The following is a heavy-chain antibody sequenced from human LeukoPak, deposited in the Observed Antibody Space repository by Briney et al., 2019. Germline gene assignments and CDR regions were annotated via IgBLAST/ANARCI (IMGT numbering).Heavy chain of an antibody. V-gene: IGHV4-34*01. J-gene: IGHJ4*02. CDR1: GGSFSGYY. CDR2: INHSGST. D-gene: IGHD2-21*01. Sequence: SETLSLTCAVYGGSFSGYYWSWIRQPPGKGLEWIGEINHSGSTNYNPSLKSRVTISVDTSKNQFSLKLSSVTAADTAVYYCASVADERSYDYWGREPWSPSPQ. CDR3: ASVADERSYDY.